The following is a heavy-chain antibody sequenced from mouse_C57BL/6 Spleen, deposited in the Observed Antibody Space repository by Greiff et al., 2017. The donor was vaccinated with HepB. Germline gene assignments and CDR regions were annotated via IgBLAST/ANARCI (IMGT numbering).Heavy chain of an antibody. Sequence: QVQLKESGAELVKPGASVKLSCKASGYTFTSYWMHWVKQRPGQGLEGIGYINPSSGYTKYNQKFKDKATLTVDKSSSTAYMQLSSLAYEDSAVYYCARKPGAYWGQGTLVAVAA. CDR1: GYTFTSYW. CDR3: ARKPGAY. CDR2: INPSSGYT. V-gene: IGHV1-7*01. J-gene: IGHJ3*01.